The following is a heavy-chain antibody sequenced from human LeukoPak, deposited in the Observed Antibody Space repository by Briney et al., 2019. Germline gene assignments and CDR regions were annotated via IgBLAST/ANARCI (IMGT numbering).Heavy chain of an antibody. Sequence: SVKVSCKASGGTFSSYAISWVRQAPGQELEWMGGIIPIFGTANYAQKFQGRVTITTDESTSTAYMELSSLRSEDTAVYYCARDPDSSGWYPNFDYWGQGTLVTVSS. CDR3: ARDPDSSGWYPNFDY. J-gene: IGHJ4*02. D-gene: IGHD6-19*01. CDR1: GGTFSSYA. CDR2: IIPIFGTA. V-gene: IGHV1-69*05.